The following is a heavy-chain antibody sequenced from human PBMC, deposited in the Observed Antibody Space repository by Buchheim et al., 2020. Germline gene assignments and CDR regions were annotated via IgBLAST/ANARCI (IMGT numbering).Heavy chain of an antibody. Sequence: QVQLVQSGSELKKPGASVKVSCKASGYTFTNYAINWVRQAPGQGLEWVGWINTNTGNPAHAQGFTGRFVLSLDTSVSTASLQISSLEAEDTAVYYCAKDSGNGNYHVGMDVWGQGTT. CDR3: AKDSGNGNYHVGMDV. CDR1: GYTFTNYA. D-gene: IGHD3-22*01. CDR2: INTNTGNP. V-gene: IGHV7-4-1*02. J-gene: IGHJ6*02.